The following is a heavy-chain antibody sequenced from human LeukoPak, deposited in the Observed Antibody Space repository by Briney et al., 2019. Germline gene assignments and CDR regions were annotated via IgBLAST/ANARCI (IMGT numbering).Heavy chain of an antibody. CDR3: ARGRWEPHRDAFDI. Sequence: GASVKVSCKASGGTFSSYAISWVRQAPGQGLEWMGRTIPIFGTANYAQKFQGRVTITTDESTSTAYMELSSLRSEDTAVYYCARGRWEPHRDAFDIWGQGTMVTVSS. CDR2: TIPIFGTA. CDR1: GGTFSSYA. D-gene: IGHD1-26*01. V-gene: IGHV1-69*05. J-gene: IGHJ3*02.